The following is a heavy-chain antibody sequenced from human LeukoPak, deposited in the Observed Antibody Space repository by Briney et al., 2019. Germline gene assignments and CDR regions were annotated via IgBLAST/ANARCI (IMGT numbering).Heavy chain of an antibody. J-gene: IGHJ6*02. D-gene: IGHD5-18*01. V-gene: IGHV4-59*08. Sequence: SETLSLTCTVSGGSISSYYWSWIRQPPGKGLEWIGYIYYSGSTNYNPSLKSRVTISVDTSKNQFSLKLSSVTAADTAVYYCARLGYSYGYNYYGMDVWGQGTTVTVSS. CDR2: IYYSGST. CDR3: ARLGYSYGYNYYGMDV. CDR1: GGSISSYY.